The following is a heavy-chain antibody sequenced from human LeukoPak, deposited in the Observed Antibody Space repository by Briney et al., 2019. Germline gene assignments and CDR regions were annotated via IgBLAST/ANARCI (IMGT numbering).Heavy chain of an antibody. J-gene: IGHJ4*02. CDR1: GFTFSTYG. Sequence: GGSLRLSCAASGFTFSTYGMYWVRQAPGKGLEWVAFIRYDGSHKYYTDSVRGRFTISRDNSKNTLYLQMNNLRAEDTALYYCAKISGYYPFDYWGQGTLVTVSS. CDR2: IRYDGSHK. CDR3: AKISGYYPFDY. V-gene: IGHV3-30*02. D-gene: IGHD3-22*01.